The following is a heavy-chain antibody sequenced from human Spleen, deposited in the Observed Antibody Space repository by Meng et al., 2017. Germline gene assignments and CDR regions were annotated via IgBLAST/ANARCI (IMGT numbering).Heavy chain of an antibody. CDR1: GGPFSGYY. CDR3: ARDLSAYCGGDCYGWFDP. J-gene: IGHJ5*02. D-gene: IGHD2-21*02. CDR2: INHNGST. V-gene: IGHV4-34*01. Sequence: QVKLQRWGGGLWKPSKPLPLPCAVEGGPFSGYYWSWVRQPPGKGLEWIGEINHNGSTNYNPSLKSRVSISVDTSKNQFSLELTSVTAADTAVYYCARDLSAYCGGDCYGWFDPWGQGTLVTVSS.